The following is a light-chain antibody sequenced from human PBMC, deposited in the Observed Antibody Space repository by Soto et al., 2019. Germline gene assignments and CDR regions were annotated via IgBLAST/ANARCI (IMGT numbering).Light chain of an antibody. J-gene: IGKJ2*01. Sequence: EIVLTQSPATLSLSPGERATLSCRASQSVSSYLAWYQHKPGQAHRLLIYGASNRATDIPARFSGSGSGTDFTLPISSLESGDSAVYYCQQRGKWPRTFGQGTKLESK. CDR3: QQRGKWPRT. CDR2: GAS. V-gene: IGKV3-11*01. CDR1: QSVSSY.